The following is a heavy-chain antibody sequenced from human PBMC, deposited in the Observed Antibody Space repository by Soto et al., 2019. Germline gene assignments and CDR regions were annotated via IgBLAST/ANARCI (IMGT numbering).Heavy chain of an antibody. D-gene: IGHD5-12*01. Sequence: VGSLILSCSASGFTFNTYYMGWVRPAPGKGLEWVANIKQDGSVKNYVDSVKGRFTVSRDNAKNSLYLQMNSLRADDTALYYCVTWHLREHAYDIWGQGTMVTVSS. V-gene: IGHV3-7*05. CDR2: IKQDGSVK. CDR1: GFTFNTYY. CDR3: VTWHLREHAYDI. J-gene: IGHJ3*02.